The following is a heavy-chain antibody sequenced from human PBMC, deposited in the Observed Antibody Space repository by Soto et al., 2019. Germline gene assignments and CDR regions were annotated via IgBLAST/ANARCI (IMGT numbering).Heavy chain of an antibody. D-gene: IGHD3-22*01. V-gene: IGHV4-61*01. Sequence: NPSGTLSHTFTVADSSVSSGSYYWSWIRQPPGKGLEWIGYIYYSGSTNYNPSLKSRVTISVDTSKNQFSLKLSSVTAADTAVYYCATGYSSGLGYWGQGTLVTVSS. CDR3: ATGYSSGLGY. J-gene: IGHJ4*02. CDR1: DSSVSSGSYY. CDR2: IYYSGST.